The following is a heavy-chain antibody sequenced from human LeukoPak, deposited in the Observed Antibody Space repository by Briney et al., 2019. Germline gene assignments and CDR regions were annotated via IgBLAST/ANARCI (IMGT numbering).Heavy chain of an antibody. J-gene: IGHJ6*02. CDR3: ARQGDGHNYTTYYYYGMDV. Sequence: SETLSLTCTVSGGSISTYYWSWIRQPPGKGLEWIGYIYYSGNTNYNPSLKSRVTISLDTSKNQFSLKLSSVTAADTAVYYCARQGDGHNYTTYYYYGMDVWGQGTTVTVSS. CDR2: IYYSGNT. V-gene: IGHV4-59*08. D-gene: IGHD5-24*01. CDR1: GGSISTYY.